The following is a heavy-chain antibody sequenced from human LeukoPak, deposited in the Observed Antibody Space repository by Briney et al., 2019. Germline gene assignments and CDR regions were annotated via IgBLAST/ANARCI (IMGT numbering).Heavy chain of an antibody. CDR2: ISGSGNTI. J-gene: IGHJ3*02. Sequence: GGSLRLSCAASGFTFNTYEMNWVRQAPGKGLEWVSYISGSGNTIYYADSVKGRFTISRDNAKNSLYLQMNSLRAEDTAVYYCARRYYDYVGESPSDAFDIWGQGTMVTVSS. CDR1: GFTFNTYE. CDR3: ARRYYDYVGESPSDAFDI. D-gene: IGHD3-16*01. V-gene: IGHV3-48*03.